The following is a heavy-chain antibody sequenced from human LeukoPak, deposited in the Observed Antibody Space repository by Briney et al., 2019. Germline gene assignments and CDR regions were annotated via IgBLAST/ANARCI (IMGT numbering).Heavy chain of an antibody. D-gene: IGHD3-16*01. CDR3: ARDLGKNYDYVWGSYRY. Sequence: GGSLRLSCAASGFTFSDYYMSWIRQAPGKGLEWVSYISSSGSTIYYADSVKGRFTISRDNAKNSLYLQMNSLRAEDTAVYYCARDLGKNYDYVWGSYRYRGQGTLVTVSS. V-gene: IGHV3-11*04. CDR2: ISSSGSTI. J-gene: IGHJ4*02. CDR1: GFTFSDYY.